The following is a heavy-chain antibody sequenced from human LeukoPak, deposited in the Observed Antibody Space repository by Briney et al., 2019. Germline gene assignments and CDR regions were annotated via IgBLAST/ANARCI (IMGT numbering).Heavy chain of an antibody. Sequence: GGSLRLSCAASGFTFRSYEMNWVRQAPGKGLEWVSYISSSGSTIYYADSVKGRFTISRDNARNSLYLQMNSLRAEDTAVYYCARDGLAAATLHWCFDLWGRGTLVTVSS. CDR3: ARDGLAAATLHWCFDL. D-gene: IGHD2-15*01. J-gene: IGHJ2*01. V-gene: IGHV3-48*03. CDR2: ISSSGSTI. CDR1: GFTFRSYE.